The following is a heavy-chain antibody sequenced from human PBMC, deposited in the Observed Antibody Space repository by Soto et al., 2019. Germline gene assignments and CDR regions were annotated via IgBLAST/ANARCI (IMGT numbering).Heavy chain of an antibody. Sequence: PGESLKISCKGSGYSFTSYWISWVRQMPGKGLEWMGRIDPSDSYTNYSPSFQGHVTISADKSISTAYLQWSSLKASDTAMYYCAAGVDIVATIATIYYYYYGMDVWDQGTTATVSS. D-gene: IGHD5-12*01. CDR2: IDPSDSYT. V-gene: IGHV5-10-1*01. CDR3: AAGVDIVATIATIYYYYYGMDV. J-gene: IGHJ6*02. CDR1: GYSFTSYW.